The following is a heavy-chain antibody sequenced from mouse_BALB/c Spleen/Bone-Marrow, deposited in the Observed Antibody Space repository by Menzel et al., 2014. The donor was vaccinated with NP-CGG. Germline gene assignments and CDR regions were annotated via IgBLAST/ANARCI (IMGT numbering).Heavy chain of an antibody. CDR3: ARGNYGSSYGMDY. Sequence: VQLKQSGAELVRPGALVKLSCKASGFNIKDYYMHWVKQRPEQGLEWIGWIDPENGNTIYDPKFQGKARITAGTSSNTAYLQLSSLTSEDTAVHYCARGNYGSSYGMDYWGQGTSVTASS. CDR1: GFNIKDYY. D-gene: IGHD1-1*01. J-gene: IGHJ4*01. V-gene: IGHV14-1*02. CDR2: IDPENGNT.